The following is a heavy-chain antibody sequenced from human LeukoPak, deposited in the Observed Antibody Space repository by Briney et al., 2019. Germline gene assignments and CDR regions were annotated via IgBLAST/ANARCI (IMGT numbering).Heavy chain of an antibody. CDR1: GLSFGNYW. V-gene: IGHV3-7*01. CDR3: ARDFDP. CDR2: IKQDGSEK. Sequence: GGSLRLSCVASGLSFGNYWMDWVRQAPGKGLEWVGNIKQDGSEKYYVDSVKGRFTISRDNAKNSLYLDMNSLRVEDTAIYYCARDFDPWGQGTLVTVSS. J-gene: IGHJ5*02.